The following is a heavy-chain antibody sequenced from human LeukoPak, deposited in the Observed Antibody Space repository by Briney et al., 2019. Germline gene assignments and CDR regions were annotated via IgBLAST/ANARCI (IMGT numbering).Heavy chain of an antibody. V-gene: IGHV4-59*05. CDR3: ARHFRSSSFYFDY. CDR1: GGSISSYY. D-gene: IGHD6-6*01. CDR2: IYYSGST. J-gene: IGHJ4*02. Sequence: SETLSLTCTVSGGSISSYYWSWIRQPPGKGLEWIGSIYYSGSTYYNPSLKSRVTISVDTSKNQFSLKLSSVTAADTAVYYCARHFRSSSFYFDYWGQGTLVTVSS.